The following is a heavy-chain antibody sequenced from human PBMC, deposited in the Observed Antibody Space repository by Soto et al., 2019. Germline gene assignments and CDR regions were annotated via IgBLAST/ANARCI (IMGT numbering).Heavy chain of an antibody. CDR3: ARDQGPSSSSPYYYYGMDV. J-gene: IGHJ6*02. D-gene: IGHD6-6*01. CDR1: GGTFSSYA. CDR2: IIPIFGTA. V-gene: IGHV1-69*13. Sequence: SVKVSCKASGGTFSSYAIGWVRQAPGQGLEWMGGIIPIFGTANYAQKFQGRVTITADESTSTAYMELSSLRSEDTAVYYCARDQGPSSSSPYYYYGMDVWGQGTTVTVSS.